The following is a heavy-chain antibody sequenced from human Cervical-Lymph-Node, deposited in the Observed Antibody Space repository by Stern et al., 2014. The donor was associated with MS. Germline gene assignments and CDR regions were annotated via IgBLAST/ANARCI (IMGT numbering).Heavy chain of an antibody. CDR1: GGTFSKFS. CDR2: FFPVFGTP. CDR3: ALSSETSDRWYSLGYDL. J-gene: IGHJ5*02. D-gene: IGHD6-13*01. Sequence: VQLVQSGAEVTKPGSSVKVSCKASGGTFSKFSSSWGRQAPGQGLEWMGGFFPVFGTPTYAQEFRGRVTITADVSTSTVYMELSSLRSDDTAVYYCALSSETSDRWYSLGYDLWGQGTLVTVSS. V-gene: IGHV1-69*12.